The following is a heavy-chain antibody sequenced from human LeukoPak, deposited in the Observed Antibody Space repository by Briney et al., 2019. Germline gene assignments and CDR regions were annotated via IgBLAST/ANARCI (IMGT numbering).Heavy chain of an antibody. CDR2: ISAYNGNT. Sequence: ASVKVSCKASGYTFTSYVISWVRQAPGQGLEWMGWISAYNGNTSYAQKLQGRVTMTTDTSTSTAYMELRSLRSDDTAVYYCARDAGIAVAGPLGLDYWGQGTLVTVSS. J-gene: IGHJ4*02. V-gene: IGHV1-18*01. D-gene: IGHD6-19*01. CDR1: GYTFTSYV. CDR3: ARDAGIAVAGPLGLDY.